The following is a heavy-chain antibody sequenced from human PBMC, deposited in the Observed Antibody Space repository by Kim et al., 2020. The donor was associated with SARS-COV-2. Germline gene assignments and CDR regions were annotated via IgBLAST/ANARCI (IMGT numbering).Heavy chain of an antibody. J-gene: IGHJ6*02. CDR3: GRDKYSGSDVMDA. D-gene: IGHD6-6*01. CDR1: GFTFSSYS. CDR2: ISSSSSYI. V-gene: IGHV3-21*01. Sequence: GGSLRLSCAASGFTFSSYSMNWVRQAPGKGLEWASSISSSSSYIYYEDSVKGRFTISRDNAKNSLYLQINSRRAEDTAVYSCGRDKYSGSDVMDAWGQGT.